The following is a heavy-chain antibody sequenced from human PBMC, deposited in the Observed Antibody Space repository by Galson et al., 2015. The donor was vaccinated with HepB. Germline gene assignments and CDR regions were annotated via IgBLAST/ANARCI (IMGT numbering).Heavy chain of an antibody. D-gene: IGHD3-22*01. V-gene: IGHV3-23*01. CDR2: ISGSGATT. CDR1: GFTFSSYG. Sequence: SLRLSCAVSGFTFSSYGMNWVRLAPGKGLEWVSVISGSGATTNYADSVKGRFTISRDNSKKTLYLQMSSLRADDTAVYYCARRGLGDYYPFFDYWGQGALVTVSS. CDR3: ARRGLGDYYPFFDY. J-gene: IGHJ4*02.